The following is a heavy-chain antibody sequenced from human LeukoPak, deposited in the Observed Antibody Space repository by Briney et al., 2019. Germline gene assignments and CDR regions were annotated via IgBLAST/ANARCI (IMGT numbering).Heavy chain of an antibody. CDR3: ARQFATMVTNALDI. CDR2: INPGGGIT. CDR1: GYSFTSYN. D-gene: IGHD3-10*01. J-gene: IGHJ3*02. V-gene: IGHV1-46*01. Sequence: ASVKVSCKSSGYSFTSYNIHWVRQAPGQGLEWMGTINPGGGITSYAQKFQGRVTVTRDTSTSTVYMELRSLKSDDTAAYYCARQFATMVTNALDIWGQGTLVTVSS.